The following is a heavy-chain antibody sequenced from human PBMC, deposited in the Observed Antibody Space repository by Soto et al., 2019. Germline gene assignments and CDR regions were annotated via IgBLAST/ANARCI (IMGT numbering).Heavy chain of an antibody. CDR1: GFSFTADGVG. CDR3: AHAFGGTSWPNDAFAV. CDR2: IYWDDDT. Sequence: QITLKESGPTLVKPTQTLTLTCIFSGFSFTADGVGVGWIRQPPGKALEWLALIYWDDDTRYRASLKSRLTITKDSSKNQVVLTMTNMDPVDTATYYCAHAFGGTSWPNDAFAVWGQGTVVTVSS. V-gene: IGHV2-5*02. D-gene: IGHD3-16*01. J-gene: IGHJ3*01.